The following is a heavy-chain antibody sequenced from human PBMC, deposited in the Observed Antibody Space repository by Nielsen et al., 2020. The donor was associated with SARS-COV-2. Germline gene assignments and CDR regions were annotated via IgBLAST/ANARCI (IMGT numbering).Heavy chain of an antibody. CDR3: ARGRDDGTYSSYYYMDV. CDR1: GGSISSSSYY. D-gene: IGHD1-26*01. V-gene: IGHV4-39*07. CDR2: IYYSGST. J-gene: IGHJ6*03. Sequence: SETLSLTCTVSGGSISSSSYYWGWIRQPPGKGLEWIGSIYYSGSTYYNPSLKSRVTISVDTLQNQFSLKVTSVTAADTAIYYCARGRDDGTYSSYYYMDVWDKGTSVTVSS.